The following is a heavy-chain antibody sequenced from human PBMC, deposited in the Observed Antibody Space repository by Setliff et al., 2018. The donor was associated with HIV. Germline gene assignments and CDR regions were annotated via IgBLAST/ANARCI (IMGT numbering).Heavy chain of an antibody. Sequence: GASVKVSCKASGGTFSNYAFSWVRQAPGQRLEWMGWLRTGTGDTSYSVKFQGRLTITRDTSANTAYMELSNLRSEDTAVYYCVRRATAAEVFDYWGQGTLVTVSS. D-gene: IGHD6-13*01. J-gene: IGHJ4*02. CDR3: VRRATAAEVFDY. CDR2: LRTGTGDT. V-gene: IGHV1-3*04. CDR1: GGTFSNYA.